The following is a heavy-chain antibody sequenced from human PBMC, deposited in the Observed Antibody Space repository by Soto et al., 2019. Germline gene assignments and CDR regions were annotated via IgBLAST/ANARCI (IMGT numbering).Heavy chain of an antibody. CDR1: GFTVSSKY. D-gene: IGHD2-15*01. J-gene: IGHJ6*04. CDR3: ARNDVLCDGGRCYGGPLDV. V-gene: IGHV3-66*01. CDR2: IQSGGNT. Sequence: EVHLVESGGGLVQPGGSLRLSCAASGFTVSSKYMSWVRQAPGKGLEWVSLIQSGGNTDYADSVKGRFTISRDTSENTLHLQMDSLRAEDPSVYYCARNDVLCDGGRCYGGPLDVWGKGTTVTVSS.